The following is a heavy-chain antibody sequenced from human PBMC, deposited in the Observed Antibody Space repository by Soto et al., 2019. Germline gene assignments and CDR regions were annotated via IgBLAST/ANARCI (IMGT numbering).Heavy chain of an antibody. CDR1: GGSISSSSYY. CDR3: ATQGSYYDFWSGYYTGLAY. D-gene: IGHD3-3*01. V-gene: IGHV4-39*01. J-gene: IGHJ4*02. CDR2: IYYSGST. Sequence: PSETLSLTCTVSGGSISSSSYYWGWIRQPPGRGLEWIGSIYYSGSTYYNPSLKSRVTISVDTSKNQFSLKLSSVTAAGTAVYYCATQGSYYDFWSGYYTGLAYCGQGTLVTVSS.